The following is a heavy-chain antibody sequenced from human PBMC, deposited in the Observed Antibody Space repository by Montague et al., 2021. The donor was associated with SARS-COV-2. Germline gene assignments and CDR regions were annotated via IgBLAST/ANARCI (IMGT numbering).Heavy chain of an antibody. V-gene: IGHV6-1*01. CDR2: TYYRSKWYN. CDR1: GDSVAMNRAA. CDR3: ARAGSLGNFDY. D-gene: IGHD3-10*01. J-gene: IGHJ4*02. Sequence: CAISGDSVAMNRAAWNWVRHSSSLGLEWLGMTYYRSKWYNDYAVSVKSRVTINPDTSKNQFSLQLNSVTPEDSAVYYCARAGSLGNFDYWGQGTLVTVSS.